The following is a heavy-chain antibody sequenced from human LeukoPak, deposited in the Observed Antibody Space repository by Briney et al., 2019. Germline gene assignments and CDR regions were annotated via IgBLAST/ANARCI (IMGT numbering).Heavy chain of an antibody. CDR1: GGTFSSYA. V-gene: IGHV1-69*01. J-gene: IGHJ6*02. CDR3: ARGFWRWLGHYYYYGMDV. CDR2: IIPIFGTA. Sequence: SVKVSCKASGGTFSSYAISWVRQAPGQGLEWMGGIIPIFGTANYAQEFQGRVTITADESTSTAYMELSSLRSEDTAVYYCARGFWRWLGHYYYYGMDVWGQGTTVTVSS. D-gene: IGHD6-19*01.